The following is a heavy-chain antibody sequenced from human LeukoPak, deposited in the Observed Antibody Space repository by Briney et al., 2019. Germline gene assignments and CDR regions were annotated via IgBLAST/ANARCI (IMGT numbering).Heavy chain of an antibody. CDR1: GGFFSGYY. J-gene: IGHJ4*02. V-gene: IGHV4-34*01. CDR3: AGVSVLVGYCRSTSGRAYDY. Sequence: SETLSLTCAVYGGFFSGYYWSWIRQPPGKGLEWIGEINHSGSTNYNPSLKSRVTISVDTSKNHFYLKLSSVTAAETAVYYCAGVSVLVGYCRSTSGRAYDYWGQGTLVTVSS. D-gene: IGHD2-2*01. CDR2: INHSGST.